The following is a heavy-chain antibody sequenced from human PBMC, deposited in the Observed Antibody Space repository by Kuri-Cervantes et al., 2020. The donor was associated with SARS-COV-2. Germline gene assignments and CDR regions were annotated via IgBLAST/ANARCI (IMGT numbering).Heavy chain of an antibody. CDR1: GGSISSRSYY. J-gene: IGHJ6*02. V-gene: IGHV4-39*01. CDR2: IYYSGST. Sequence: GSLRLSCSVSGGSISSRSYYWGWIRQPPGKGLEWIGSIYYSGSTNYNPTLTSRVTISVDTSTNQFFLNLTSVTAADTAVYYCARQGGYYVMDVWGQGTTVTVSS. CDR3: ARQGGYYVMDV. D-gene: IGHD3-22*01.